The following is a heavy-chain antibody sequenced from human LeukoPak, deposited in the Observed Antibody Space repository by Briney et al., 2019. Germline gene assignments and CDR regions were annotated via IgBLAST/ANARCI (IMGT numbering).Heavy chain of an antibody. V-gene: IGHV1-58*02. Sequence: SVKVSCKASGFTFTSSAMQWVRQARGQRLEWIGWIVVGSGNTNYAQKFQERVTITRDMSTSTAYMELSSLRSEDTAVYYCAAPILNYDFDYYGMDVWGQGTTVTVSS. D-gene: IGHD3-3*01. J-gene: IGHJ6*02. CDR3: AAPILNYDFDYYGMDV. CDR2: IVVGSGNT. CDR1: GFTFTSSA.